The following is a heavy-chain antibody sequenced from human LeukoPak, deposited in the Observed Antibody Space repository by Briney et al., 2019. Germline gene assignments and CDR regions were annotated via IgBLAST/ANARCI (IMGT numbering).Heavy chain of an antibody. CDR1: GYTFTSYG. V-gene: IGHV1-18*01. CDR2: ISAYNGNT. CDR3: ARQGYGVTSQGAADY. Sequence: GASVKASCKSSGYTFTSYGISWVRQAPGQGLEWMGWISAYNGNTNYAQNLQGRVTLTTDTSTSTAYMELRSLRSDDTAVYYCARQGYGVTSQGAADYWGQGTLVTVSS. J-gene: IGHJ4*02. D-gene: IGHD4-23*01.